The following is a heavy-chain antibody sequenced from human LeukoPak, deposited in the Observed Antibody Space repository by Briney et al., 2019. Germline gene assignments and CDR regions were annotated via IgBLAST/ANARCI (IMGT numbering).Heavy chain of an antibody. V-gene: IGHV1-2*06. Sequence: ASVKVSCKASGYTFTGCYMHWLRQAPGQGLEWMGRINPNSGGTNYAQKFRGRVTMTRDTSISTAYMELSRLRSDDTAVYYCAREGYDSSGSKWADYWGQGTLVTVSS. CDR2: INPNSGGT. D-gene: IGHD3-22*01. CDR1: GYTFTGCY. CDR3: AREGYDSSGSKWADY. J-gene: IGHJ4*02.